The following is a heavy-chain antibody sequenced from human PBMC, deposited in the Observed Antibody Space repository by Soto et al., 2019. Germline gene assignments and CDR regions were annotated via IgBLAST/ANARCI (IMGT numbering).Heavy chain of an antibody. CDR2: ISGTGAST. Sequence: RLSCTASGFTFNNYVMSWVRQAPGKGLQWVSAISGTGASTYYADSVKGRFTISRDNSKNTLFLQMNSLRAEDTAVYYCARDVKVALNVPTGGFDFWGPGTLVTVSS. J-gene: IGHJ4*02. V-gene: IGHV3-23*01. D-gene: IGHD5-12*01. CDR1: GFTFNNYV. CDR3: ARDVKVALNVPTGGFDF.